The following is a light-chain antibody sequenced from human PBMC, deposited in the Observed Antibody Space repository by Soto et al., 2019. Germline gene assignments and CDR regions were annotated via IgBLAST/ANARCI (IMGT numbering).Light chain of an antibody. CDR2: EVS. Sequence: DVVLTQSPLSLPVTLGQPASISCRSSQSLVHSDGNTYLSWFQQRPGQSPRRLIYEVSNRDSGVPDRFSGSGSGTDFTLKISRVEAEDVGVYYCMQGTHWPTFGQGTRLETK. CDR3: MQGTHWPT. V-gene: IGKV2-30*02. J-gene: IGKJ5*01. CDR1: QSLVHSDGNTY.